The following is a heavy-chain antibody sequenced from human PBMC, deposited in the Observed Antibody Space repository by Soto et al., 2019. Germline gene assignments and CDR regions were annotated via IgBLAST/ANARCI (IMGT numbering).Heavy chain of an antibody. CDR1: VFTFSSYE. Sequence: GWSLSRSCAASVFTFSSYEMNWVRQAPGKGLEYVSAISSNGGSTYYADSVKGRFTISRDNSKNTLYLQMSSLRAEDTAVYYCVKVVDSSSSGDIWGQGTMVTVSS. CDR3: VKVVDSSSSGDI. CDR2: ISSNGGST. J-gene: IGHJ3*02. V-gene: IGHV3-64D*06. D-gene: IGHD6-6*01.